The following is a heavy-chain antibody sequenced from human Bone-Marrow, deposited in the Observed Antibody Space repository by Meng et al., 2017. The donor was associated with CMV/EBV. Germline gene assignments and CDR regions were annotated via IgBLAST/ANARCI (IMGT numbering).Heavy chain of an antibody. Sequence: GESLKISCAASGFTVSSNYMSWVRQAPGKGLEWVLVIYSGGSTYYADSVKGRFTISRDNAKNSLYLQMNSLRAEDTAVYYCARGGVDFWSGYYHPTYYFDYWGQGTPVTVSS. J-gene: IGHJ4*02. D-gene: IGHD3-3*01. CDR3: ARGGVDFWSGYYHPTYYFDY. V-gene: IGHV3-66*01. CDR1: GFTVSSNY. CDR2: IYSGGST.